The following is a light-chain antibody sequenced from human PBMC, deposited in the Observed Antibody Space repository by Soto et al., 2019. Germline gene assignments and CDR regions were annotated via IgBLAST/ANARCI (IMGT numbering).Light chain of an antibody. CDR2: GAS. J-gene: IGKJ1*01. CDR1: QTVSGN. CDR3: QQYNNWPPWT. V-gene: IGKV3-15*01. Sequence: DILLTQSPATLSVSPGERATVSCRASQTVSGNLDWYQQRPGQAPRLLIYGASTRATGIPARFSGSGSGTEFTLTISGLQSEDFAVYYCQQYNNWPPWTFGQGTKVDIK.